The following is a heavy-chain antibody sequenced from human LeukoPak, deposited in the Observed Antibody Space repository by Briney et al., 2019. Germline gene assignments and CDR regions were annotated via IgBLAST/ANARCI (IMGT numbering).Heavy chain of an antibody. J-gene: IGHJ3*02. Sequence: PGRSLRLSCAASGFTFSSYGMHWVRQAPGKGLEWVAVIWYDGSNKYYADSVKGRFTISRDNSKNTLYLQMNSLRAEDTAVYYCARRGYSGYMDDAFDIWGQGTMVTVSS. CDR3: ARRGYSGYMDDAFDI. CDR2: IWYDGSNK. D-gene: IGHD5-12*01. CDR1: GFTFSSYG. V-gene: IGHV3-33*01.